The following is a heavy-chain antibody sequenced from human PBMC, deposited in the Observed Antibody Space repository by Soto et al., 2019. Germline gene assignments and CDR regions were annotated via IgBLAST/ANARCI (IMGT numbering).Heavy chain of an antibody. J-gene: IGHJ4*02. V-gene: IGHV3-11*01. D-gene: IGHD5-12*01. CDR3: ARDFRDGYNSYYFDY. CDR1: GFTFSDYY. Sequence: PGGSLRLSFAASGFTFSDYYMSWIRQAPGKGLEWVSYISSSGSTIYYADSVKGRFTISRDNAKNSLYLQMNSLRAEDTAVYYCARDFRDGYNSYYFDYWGQGTLVTVSS. CDR2: ISSSGSTI.